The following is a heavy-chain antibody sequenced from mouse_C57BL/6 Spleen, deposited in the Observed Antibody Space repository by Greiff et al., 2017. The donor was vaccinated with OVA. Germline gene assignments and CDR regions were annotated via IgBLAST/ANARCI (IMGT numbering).Heavy chain of an antibody. D-gene: IGHD1-1*01. CDR1: GFNITDYY. V-gene: IGHV14-2*01. CDR2: IDPEDGET. J-gene: IGHJ2*01. Sequence: EVQLQQSGAELVKPGASVKLSCTASGFNITDYYMHWVKQRPEQGLEWIGRIDPEDGETKYAQNFQGKATFTADTSSNTAYLQLSSLTSADTAVYCCSRGEYYDFDYWGQGTTLTVSS. CDR3: SRGEYYDFDY.